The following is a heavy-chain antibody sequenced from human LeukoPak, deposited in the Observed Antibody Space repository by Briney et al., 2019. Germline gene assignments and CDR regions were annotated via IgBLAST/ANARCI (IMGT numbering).Heavy chain of an antibody. CDR1: GGSIRSYY. J-gene: IGHJ4*02. CDR3: ARAGTGDCFDY. CDR2: IYYTGST. Sequence: PSETLPLTCTVSGGSIRSYYWSWIRQPPGKGLEWIGYIYYTGSTNYNPSLKSRVSTSVDTSKNQFFLKLSSVTAADTAVYYCARAGTGDCFDYWGQGTLVTVSS. D-gene: IGHD2-21*02. V-gene: IGHV4-59*01.